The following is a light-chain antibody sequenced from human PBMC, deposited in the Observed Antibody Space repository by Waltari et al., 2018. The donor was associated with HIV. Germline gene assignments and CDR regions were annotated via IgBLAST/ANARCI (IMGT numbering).Light chain of an antibody. CDR1: QSISSW. Sequence: DIQMTQSPSSLSASVGDRVTITCRATQSISSWLAWFQQKPGKAPKLLIYMASSLESGVPSRFSGSGSGKEFTLTISSLQPDDFATYYCQQYNSYSLWTFGQGTKVEIK. CDR2: MAS. J-gene: IGKJ1*01. V-gene: IGKV1-5*03. CDR3: QQYNSYSLWT.